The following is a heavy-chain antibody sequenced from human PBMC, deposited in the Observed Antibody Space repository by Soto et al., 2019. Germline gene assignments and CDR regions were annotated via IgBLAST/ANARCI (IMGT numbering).Heavy chain of an antibody. J-gene: IGHJ5*02. CDR3: ARGGTIRQTTFGLVIVGRFDP. CDR2: INPKSGDT. D-gene: IGHD3-3*01. CDR1: GYSLTGYY. Sequence: QVQLVQSGAEVKKPGASVRVSCTTSGYSLTGYYLHWVRQAPGQGLEWMGRINPKSGDTDYAQKCTGWVTMTPDTSINTAYMDLTRLTSNDTAIYYCARGGTIRQTTFGLVIVGRFDPWGQGTLVTVSS. V-gene: IGHV1-2*04.